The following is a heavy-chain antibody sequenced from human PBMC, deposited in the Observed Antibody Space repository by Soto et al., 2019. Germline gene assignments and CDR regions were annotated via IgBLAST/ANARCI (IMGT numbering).Heavy chain of an antibody. Sequence: QVQLVQSGAEVKKPGASVKVSCKASGYTFTTYGINWVRQATGQGLERMGWVSPYNGDTTYAQKVQGRVTMTTDTSTRTAYLELRSLRSDDTAVYYCAREVGHMDVWGQGTTVTVS. CDR2: VSPYNGDT. CDR3: AREVGHMDV. J-gene: IGHJ6*02. CDR1: GYTFTTYG. V-gene: IGHV1-18*04.